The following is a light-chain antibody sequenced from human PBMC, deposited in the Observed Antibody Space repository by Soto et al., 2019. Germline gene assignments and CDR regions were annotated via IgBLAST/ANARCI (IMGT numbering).Light chain of an antibody. CDR3: QQYNSYPLT. CDR1: QSTTGW. J-gene: IGKJ4*01. Sequence: DIQMTQSPSTLSASVGDRVTITCRASQSTTGWLAWYQQKPGKAPKLLIYDASSLESGVPSRFSGSGSGTESTLTISTLQPDDFATYYCQQYNSYPLTFGGGTKVEIK. V-gene: IGKV1-5*01. CDR2: DAS.